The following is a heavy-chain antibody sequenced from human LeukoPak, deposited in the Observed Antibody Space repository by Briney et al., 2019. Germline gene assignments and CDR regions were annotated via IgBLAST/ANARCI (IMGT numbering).Heavy chain of an antibody. CDR2: INPNSGGT. Sequence: GASVKVSCKASGYTFTGYYMHWVRQAPGQGLEWMGWINPNSGGTNYAQKFQGWVTMTRDTSISTAYMELSRLRSDDTAVYCCARGGGVIQRPYGMDVWGQGTTVTVSS. CDR1: GYTFTGYY. J-gene: IGHJ6*02. CDR3: ARGGGVIQRPYGMDV. V-gene: IGHV1-2*04. D-gene: IGHD1-1*01.